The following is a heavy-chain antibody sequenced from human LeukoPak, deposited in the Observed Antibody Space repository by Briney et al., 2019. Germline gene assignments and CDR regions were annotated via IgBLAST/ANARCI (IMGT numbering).Heavy chain of an antibody. CDR1: GYTFGSYG. CDR3: ARDMVGLAADGNWFDP. J-gene: IGHJ5*02. CDR2: IATYNGKT. V-gene: IGHV1-18*01. Sequence: ASVKVSCKASGYTFGSYGISWVRQAPGQGLEWRGWIATYNGKTKYAEKVQARVTMTTDTSKTTAYMALRTLRSDETAVYYCARDMVGLAADGNWFDPWGEGTLVTVSS. D-gene: IGHD6-13*01.